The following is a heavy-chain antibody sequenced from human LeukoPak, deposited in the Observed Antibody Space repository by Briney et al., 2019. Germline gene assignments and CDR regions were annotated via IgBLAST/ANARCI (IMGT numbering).Heavy chain of an antibody. V-gene: IGHV3-9*01. Sequence: PGRSLRLSCAGSGFNFDDYDMHWVRHPPGKGLEWVSSISSNSGNIAYADSVKGRFTISRDNARNSLYLQMNSLRPEDTALYYCAKALLARKITRGDNWFDPWGQGTLVTVSS. D-gene: IGHD1-14*01. CDR3: AKALLARKITRGDNWFDP. CDR2: ISSNSGNI. CDR1: GFNFDDYD. J-gene: IGHJ5*02.